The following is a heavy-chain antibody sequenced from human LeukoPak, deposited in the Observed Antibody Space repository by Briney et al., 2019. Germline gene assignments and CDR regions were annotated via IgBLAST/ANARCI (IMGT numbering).Heavy chain of an antibody. V-gene: IGHV4-30-4*01. CDR3: ARVSIQLWLLFIDY. J-gene: IGHJ4*02. Sequence: PSQTLSLTCTVSGGSISSGDYYWSWIRQPPGKGLEWIGYIYYSGSTYYNPSLKSRVTISVDTSKNQFSLKLSSVTAADTAVYYCARVSIQLWLLFIDYWGQGTLVTASS. D-gene: IGHD5-18*01. CDR1: GGSISSGDYY. CDR2: IYYSGST.